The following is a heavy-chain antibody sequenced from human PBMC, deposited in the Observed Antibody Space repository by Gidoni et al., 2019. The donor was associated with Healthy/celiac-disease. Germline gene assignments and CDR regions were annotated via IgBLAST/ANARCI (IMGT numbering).Heavy chain of an antibody. J-gene: IGHJ5*02. Sequence: QITLKESGPTLVKPTQTLTLTCPFSGFSLSTSGVGVGWIRQPPGKALEWLALIYWDDDKRYSPSLKSRLTITKDTSKNQVVLTMTNMDPVDTATYYCFSRGPTPGFDPWGQGTLVTVSS. D-gene: IGHD3-10*01. CDR2: IYWDDDK. V-gene: IGHV2-5*02. CDR1: GFSLSTSGVG. CDR3: FSRGPTPGFDP.